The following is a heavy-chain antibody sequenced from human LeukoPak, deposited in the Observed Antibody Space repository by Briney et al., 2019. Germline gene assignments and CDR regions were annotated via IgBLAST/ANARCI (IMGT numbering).Heavy chain of an antibody. CDR3: ASSQLVRHAFDI. CDR1: GGSISSYY. Sequence: SETLSLTCTVSGGSISSYYWSWIRQPPGKGLEWIGYIYYSGSTNYNPSLKSRVTISVDTSKNQFSLKLSSVTAADTAVYYCASSQLVRHAFDIWGQGTMVTVSS. V-gene: IGHV4-59*01. J-gene: IGHJ3*02. CDR2: IYYSGST. D-gene: IGHD6-13*01.